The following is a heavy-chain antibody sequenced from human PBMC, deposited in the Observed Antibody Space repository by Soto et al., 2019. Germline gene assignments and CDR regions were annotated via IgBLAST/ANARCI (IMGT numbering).Heavy chain of an antibody. D-gene: IGHD7-27*01. V-gene: IGHV1-3*01. CDR1: GYTFSSYA. Sequence: ASVKVSCKASGYTFSSYAMHWVRQAPGQRLEWMGWINAGYGNTKSSQKFQDRVTISRDTSASTAYMELTSLRSEDAAVYYCARDTGDGTFDFWGRGTLVTVSS. CDR3: ARDTGDGTFDF. CDR2: INAGYGNT. J-gene: IGHJ4*02.